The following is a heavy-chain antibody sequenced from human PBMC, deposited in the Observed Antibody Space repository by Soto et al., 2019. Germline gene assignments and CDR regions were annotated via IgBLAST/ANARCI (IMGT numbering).Heavy chain of an antibody. J-gene: IGHJ4*02. CDR1: GFNFSDHY. D-gene: IGHD3-3*01. CDR3: ARSKEGWTHPHFDY. Sequence: PGGSLRLSCVVSGFNFSDHYMTWIRQAPGKGLEWVSSIGGGGSPIYYTQSVKGRFTISRDNAKNSLYLQMSTLRAEDTAVYYCARSKEGWTHPHFDYWGQGALVTVSS. CDR2: IGGGGSPI. V-gene: IGHV3-11*01.